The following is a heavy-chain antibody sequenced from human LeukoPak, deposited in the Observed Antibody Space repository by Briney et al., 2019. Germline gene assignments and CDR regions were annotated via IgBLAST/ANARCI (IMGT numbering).Heavy chain of an antibody. V-gene: IGHV4-61*02. CDR2: IYTSGST. CDR3: ARASSDYSLSWFDP. D-gene: IGHD3-22*01. CDR1: GGSISSGSYY. J-gene: IGHJ5*02. Sequence: SETLSLTCTVSGGSISSGSYYWSWIRQLAGKGLEWIGRIYTSGSTRYNPSLKSRVTMSLDTSKNQFSLKLSSVTAADTAVYYCARASSDYSLSWFDPWGQGTLVTVSS.